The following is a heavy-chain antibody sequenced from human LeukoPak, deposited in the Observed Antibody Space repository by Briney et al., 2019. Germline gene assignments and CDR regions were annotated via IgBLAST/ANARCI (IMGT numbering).Heavy chain of an antibody. CDR2: IYYGGST. CDR1: GGSISGFY. CDR3: ASFISSSYLEFDY. V-gene: IGHV4-59*01. Sequence: SETLSLTCAVSGGSISGFYLSWIRQPPGKGLEWIGYIYYGGSTNYSPSLKSRVTISLDTSKNQFSLKLSSVTAADTAVYYCASFISSSYLEFDYWGQGTLVTVSS. J-gene: IGHJ4*02. D-gene: IGHD6-6*01.